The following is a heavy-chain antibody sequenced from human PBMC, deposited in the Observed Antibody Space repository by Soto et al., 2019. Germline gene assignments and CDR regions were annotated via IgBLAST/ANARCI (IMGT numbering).Heavy chain of an antibody. V-gene: IGHV4-30-4*01. CDR1: GGSISSGDYY. D-gene: IGHD3-10*01. CDR3: ARVGGFGATTIDD. Sequence: PSETLSLTCTVSGGSISSGDYYWSWIRQPPGKGLEWIGYIYYSGSTYYNPSLKSRVTISVDTSKNQFSLKLSSVTAADTAVYYCARVGGFGATTIDDWGQGTLVTVSS. CDR2: IYYSGST. J-gene: IGHJ4*02.